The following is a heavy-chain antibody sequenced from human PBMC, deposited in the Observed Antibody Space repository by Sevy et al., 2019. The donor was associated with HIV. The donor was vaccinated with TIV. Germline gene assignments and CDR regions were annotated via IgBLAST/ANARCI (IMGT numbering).Heavy chain of an antibody. J-gene: IGHJ5*02. CDR3: AKGENILTGYDPHWFDP. CDR1: GFTFSSYA. Sequence: GGSLRLSCAASGFTFSSYAMSWVRQAPGKGLEWVSAISGSGGSTYYADSVKGRFTISRDNSKNTLYLQMNSLRAEDTAVYYCAKGENILTGYDPHWFDPWGQGTLVTVSS. D-gene: IGHD3-9*01. CDR2: ISGSGGST. V-gene: IGHV3-23*01.